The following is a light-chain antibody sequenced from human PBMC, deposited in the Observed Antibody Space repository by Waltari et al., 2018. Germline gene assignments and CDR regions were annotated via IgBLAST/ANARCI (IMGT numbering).Light chain of an antibody. J-gene: IGLJ3*02. CDR1: RPRSDS. V-gene: IGLV3-19*01. CDR3: LSRDTSSTRV. Sequence: SSELTPDPDVSVALGQTVRLTCQGDRPRSDSVSWYQQRPGPVPFLVLYGPDNRPSGIPDRFSGSTSGNTASLTITRAQAEDEGVYYCLSRDTSSTRVFGGGTTLTV. CDR2: GPD.